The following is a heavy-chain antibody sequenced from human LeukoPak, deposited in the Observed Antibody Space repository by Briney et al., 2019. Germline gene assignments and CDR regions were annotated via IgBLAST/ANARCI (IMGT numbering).Heavy chain of an antibody. Sequence: ASVKVSCKVSGYTLTELSMHWVRQAPGKGLEWMGGLDPEDGETIYAQKFQGRVTMTEDTSTDTAYMELSSLRSEDTAVYYCATLAFSGIAAAGTDFQHWGQGTLVTVSS. CDR3: ATLAFSGIAAAGTDFQH. CDR2: LDPEDGET. J-gene: IGHJ1*01. V-gene: IGHV1-24*01. D-gene: IGHD6-13*01. CDR1: GYTLTELS.